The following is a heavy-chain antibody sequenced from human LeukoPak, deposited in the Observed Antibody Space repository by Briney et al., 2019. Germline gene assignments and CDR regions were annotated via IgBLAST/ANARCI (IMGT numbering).Heavy chain of an antibody. J-gene: IGHJ4*02. CDR3: AKFMSMIVVVTSPFDY. CDR2: ISGSGGST. Sequence: PGGSLRLSCAASGFTFSSYAMSWVHQARGKGLEWVSAISGSGGSTYYADSVKGRFTISRDNSKNTLYLQMNSLRAEDTAVYYCAKFMSMIVVVTSPFDYWGQGTLVTVSS. V-gene: IGHV3-23*01. D-gene: IGHD3-22*01. CDR1: GFTFSSYA.